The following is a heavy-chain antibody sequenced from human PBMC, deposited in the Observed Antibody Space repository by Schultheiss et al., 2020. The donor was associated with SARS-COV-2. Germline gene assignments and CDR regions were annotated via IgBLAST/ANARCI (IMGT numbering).Heavy chain of an antibody. V-gene: IGHV3-66*01. D-gene: IGHD2-15*01. CDR3: ATDRVVAGTLHYYYGMDV. CDR2: IYSGGST. Sequence: GGSLRLSCAASGFTVSSNYMSWVRQAPGKGLEWVSVIYSGGSTYYADSVKGRFTISRDNSKNTLYLQMNSLRAEDTAVYYCATDRVVAGTLHYYYGMDVWGQGTTVTGSS. CDR1: GFTVSSNY. J-gene: IGHJ6*01.